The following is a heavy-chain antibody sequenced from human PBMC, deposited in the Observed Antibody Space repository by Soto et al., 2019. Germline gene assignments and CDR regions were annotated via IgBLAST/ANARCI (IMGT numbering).Heavy chain of an antibody. D-gene: IGHD3-16*01. CDR1: GFGFNEYD. CDR3: ARGGDRFDGMDV. Sequence: PGGSLRLSCAASGFGFNEYDMHWVRQAPGKNLEWVAAISTAGDTYYLGSVKGRFTISREDAKNSLSLQMNSLRVGDTAVYYCARGGDRFDGMDVWGQGTTVTVSS. J-gene: IGHJ6*02. V-gene: IGHV3-13*01. CDR2: ISTAGDT.